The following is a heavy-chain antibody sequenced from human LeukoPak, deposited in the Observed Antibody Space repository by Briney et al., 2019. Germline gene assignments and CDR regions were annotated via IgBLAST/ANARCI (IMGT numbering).Heavy chain of an antibody. V-gene: IGHV3-23*01. J-gene: IGHJ3*02. CDR3: AKGPRGVVTAPYAFDI. Sequence: GGSLRLSCAASGFTFSSYAMSWVRQAPGKGLEWVSAISGSGGSTYYADSVKGRFTISRDNSKNTLYLQMNSLRAEDTAVYYCAKGPRGVVTAPYAFDIWGQGTMVTVPS. D-gene: IGHD3-22*01. CDR2: ISGSGGST. CDR1: GFTFSSYA.